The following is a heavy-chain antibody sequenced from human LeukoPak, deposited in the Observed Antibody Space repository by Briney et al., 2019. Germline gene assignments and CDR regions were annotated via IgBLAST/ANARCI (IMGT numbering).Heavy chain of an antibody. Sequence: GGSLRLSCAASGFTFSSYAMHWVRQAPGKGLEWVAVISYDGSNKYYADSVKGRFTISRDNSKNTLYLQMNSLRAEDTAVYYCAGDSSLWFGELFRWGQGTLVTVSS. J-gene: IGHJ4*02. D-gene: IGHD3-10*01. CDR2: ISYDGSNK. CDR1: GFTFSSYA. V-gene: IGHV3-30-3*01. CDR3: AGDSSLWFGELFR.